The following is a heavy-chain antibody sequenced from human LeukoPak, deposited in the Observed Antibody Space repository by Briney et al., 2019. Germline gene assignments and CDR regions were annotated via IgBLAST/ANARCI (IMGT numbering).Heavy chain of an antibody. CDR2: MNPNSGNT. J-gene: IGHJ6*02. V-gene: IGHV1-8*02. Sequence: GASVKVSCKASGYTFTSYGISWVRQAPGQGLEWMGWMNPNSGNTGYAQKFQGRVTMTRNTSISTAYMELSSLRSEDTAVYYCARGPQQLWLSYYYYYGMDVWGQGTTVTVSS. CDR1: GYTFTSYG. D-gene: IGHD5-18*01. CDR3: ARGPQQLWLSYYYYYGMDV.